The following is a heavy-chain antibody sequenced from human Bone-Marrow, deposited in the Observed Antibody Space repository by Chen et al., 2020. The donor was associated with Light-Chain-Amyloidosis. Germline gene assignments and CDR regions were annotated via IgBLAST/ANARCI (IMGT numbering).Heavy chain of an antibody. CDR3: ARRRDGYNFDY. V-gene: IGHV5-51*01. J-gene: IGHJ4*02. Sequence: EVQLELSGPEVNKPGESLQNSCQGSGYSFPNYWIGGVRQMPGKGLEWMGVIYPDDSDARYSPSFEGQVTISADKSITTAYLQWRSLKASDTAMYYCARRRDGYNFDYWGQGTLVTVSS. D-gene: IGHD5-12*01. CDR1: GYSFPNYW. CDR2: IYPDDSDA.